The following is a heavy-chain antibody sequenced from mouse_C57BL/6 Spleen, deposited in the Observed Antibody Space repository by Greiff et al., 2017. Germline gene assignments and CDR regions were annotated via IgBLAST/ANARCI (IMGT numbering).Heavy chain of an antibody. Sequence: QVQLQQPGAELVKPGASVKLSCKASGYTFTSYWMPWVQQRPGQGLEWIGMIHPNSGRTNYNEKFKSKATLTVANSSSTVDMQLSRLTSEDAAVYYCARVVADGMDYGGQGTSVTVSS. CDR2: IHPNSGRT. D-gene: IGHD1-1*01. CDR3: ARVVADGMDY. V-gene: IGHV1-64*01. CDR1: GYTFTSYW. J-gene: IGHJ4*01.